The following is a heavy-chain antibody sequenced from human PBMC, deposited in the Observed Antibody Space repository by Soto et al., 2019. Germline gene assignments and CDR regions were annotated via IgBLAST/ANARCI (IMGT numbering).Heavy chain of an antibody. CDR1: GGSMSGYY. CDR2: MYYSGST. V-gene: IGHV4-59*01. Sequence: QVQLQESGPGLVKPSETLSLTCTVSGGSMSGYYWSWIRQPPGKGLEWIGNMYYSGSTNYNPSLKSRVTISVDTSKNQFSLKLSSVTAADTAVYYCATGAAATWYYWGQGTLVTVSS. CDR3: ATGAAATWYY. J-gene: IGHJ4*02. D-gene: IGHD6-25*01.